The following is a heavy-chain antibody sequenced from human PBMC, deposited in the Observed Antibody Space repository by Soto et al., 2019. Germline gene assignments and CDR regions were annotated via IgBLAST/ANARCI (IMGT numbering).Heavy chain of an antibody. Sequence: QVQLVQSGAEVKKPESSVKVSCKAPGGTFSTYAISWVRQAPGQGLEWMGGIIPMFGTANYAQRFKDRVTITADESTNTVYMELSSLRSEDTAVYFCASGIHLWLRRINNGYSGWGQGTLVTVSS. CDR2: IIPMFGTA. CDR3: ASGIHLWLRRINNGYSG. J-gene: IGHJ4*02. D-gene: IGHD5-12*01. V-gene: IGHV1-69*12. CDR1: GGTFSTYA.